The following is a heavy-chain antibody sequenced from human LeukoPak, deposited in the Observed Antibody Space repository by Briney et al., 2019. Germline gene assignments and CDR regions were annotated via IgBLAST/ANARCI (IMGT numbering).Heavy chain of an antibody. CDR1: GGSISSSSYY. Sequence: PSETLSLTCTVSGGSISSSSYYWGWIRQPPGEGLEWIGSIYYSGSTYYNPSLKSRVTISVDTSKNQFSLKLSSVTAADTAVYYCARVHGEYHFDYWGQGTLVTVSS. CDR2: IYYSGST. D-gene: IGHD3-10*01. V-gene: IGHV4-39*01. J-gene: IGHJ4*02. CDR3: ARVHGEYHFDY.